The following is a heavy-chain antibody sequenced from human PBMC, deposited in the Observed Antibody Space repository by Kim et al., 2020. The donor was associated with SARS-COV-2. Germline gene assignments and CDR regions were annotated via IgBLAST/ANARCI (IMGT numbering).Heavy chain of an antibody. Sequence: ASVKVSCKASGYTFTSYDINWVRQATGQGLEWMGWMNPNSGNTGYAQKFQGRVTMTRNTSISTAYMELSSLRSEDTAVYYCARDLSTTVTSNFDYWGQGTLVTVSS. J-gene: IGHJ4*02. CDR3: ARDLSTTVTSNFDY. D-gene: IGHD4-17*01. CDR1: GYTFTSYD. CDR2: MNPNSGNT. V-gene: IGHV1-8*01.